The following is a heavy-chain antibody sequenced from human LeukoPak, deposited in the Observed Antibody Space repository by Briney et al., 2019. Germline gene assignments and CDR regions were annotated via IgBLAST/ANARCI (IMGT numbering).Heavy chain of an antibody. CDR2: ISAYNGNT. CDR3: ARVRWSWNYTQLEYYFDY. D-gene: IGHD1-7*01. CDR1: GYTFTSYG. V-gene: IGHV1-18*01. J-gene: IGHJ4*02. Sequence: GASVKVSCKASGYTFTSYGISWVRQAPGQGLEWMGWISAYNGNTNYAQKLQGRVTMTTDTSTSTAYMELRSLRSDDTAVYYCARVRWSWNYTQLEYYFDYWGQGTLVTVSS.